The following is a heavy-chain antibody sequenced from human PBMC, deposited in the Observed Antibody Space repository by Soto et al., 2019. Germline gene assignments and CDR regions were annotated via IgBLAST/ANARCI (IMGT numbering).Heavy chain of an antibody. CDR2: IAFDGSNK. D-gene: IGHD1-26*01. CDR1: GFTLSSYP. V-gene: IGHV3-30*04. Sequence: QPGGSLRLSCPASGFTLSSYPMHWVPQAPGKGLEWLAVIAFDGSNKSYADAVKGRFTISRDNSKNTMYLQLNSLRDEDTTVYFCARTAYSGSYYDHGRDFWGQGTTVTVSS. CDR3: ARTAYSGSYYDHGRDF. J-gene: IGHJ6*02.